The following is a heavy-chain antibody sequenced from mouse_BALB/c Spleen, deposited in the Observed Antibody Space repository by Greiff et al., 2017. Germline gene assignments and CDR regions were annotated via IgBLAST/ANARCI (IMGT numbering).Heavy chain of an antibody. CDR2: ISSGGST. Sequence: EVKLMESGGGLVKPGGSLKLSCAASGFTFSSYAMSWVRQTPEKRLEWVASISSGGSTYYPDSVKGRFTISRDNARNILYLQMSSLRSEDTAMYYCARGSYYDYYFDYWGQGTTLTVSS. CDR3: ARGSYYDYYFDY. D-gene: IGHD2-4*01. CDR1: GFTFSSYA. V-gene: IGHV5-6-5*01. J-gene: IGHJ2*01.